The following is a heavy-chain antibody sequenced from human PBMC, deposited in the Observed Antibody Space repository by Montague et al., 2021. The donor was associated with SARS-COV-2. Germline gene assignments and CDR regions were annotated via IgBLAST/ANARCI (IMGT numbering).Heavy chain of an antibody. CDR1: GGSVSSGGYY. J-gene: IGHJ4*02. Sequence: SETLSLTCTVSGGSVSSGGYYWSWIRQPPGKGLEWIGYIYYSGSTNYNPSLKSRVTISLDTSKNQCSLKLTSVTAADTAVYYCARVSLAAAATRSDYWGQGTLVTVSS. CDR3: ARVSLAAAATRSDY. D-gene: IGHD6-13*01. V-gene: IGHV4-61*08. CDR2: IYYSGST.